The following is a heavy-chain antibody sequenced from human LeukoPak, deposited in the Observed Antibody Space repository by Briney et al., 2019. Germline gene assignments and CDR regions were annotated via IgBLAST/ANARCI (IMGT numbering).Heavy chain of an antibody. J-gene: IGHJ5*02. CDR3: ARRRVVVTAPPRYNWFDP. V-gene: IGHV1-69*13. CDR2: IIPIFGTA. D-gene: IGHD2-21*02. Sequence: SVKVSCKASGGTFSSYAISWVRQAPGQGLEWMGGIIPIFGTANYAQKFQGRVTITADESTSTAYMELSSLRSEDTAVYYCARRRVVVTAPPRYNWFDPWGQGTLVTVSS. CDR1: GGTFSSYA.